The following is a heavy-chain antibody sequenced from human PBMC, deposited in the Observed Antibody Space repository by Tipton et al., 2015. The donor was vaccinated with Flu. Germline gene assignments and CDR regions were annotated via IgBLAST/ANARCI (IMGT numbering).Heavy chain of an antibody. CDR1: GASISSSY. D-gene: IGHD4/OR15-4a*01. J-gene: IGHJ5*02. CDR2: IYHSGDI. V-gene: IGHV4-59*08. Sequence: TLSLTCTVSGASISSSYWSWVRQPPGKGLEYIGYIYHSGDINYNPSLKSRVTISIDTSKNQFSLKLTSVTATDTAVYYCARYARVLDPWGQGTLVTVSS. CDR3: ARYARVLDP.